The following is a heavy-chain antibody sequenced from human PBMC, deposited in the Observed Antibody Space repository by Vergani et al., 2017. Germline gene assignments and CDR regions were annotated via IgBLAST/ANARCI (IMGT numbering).Heavy chain of an antibody. CDR2: ISGSGGST. Sequence: EVQLLESGGGLVQPGGSLRLSCAASGFTFSSYAMSWVRQAPGKGLEWVSAISGSGGSTYYADSVKGRFTISRDNSKNTLYLQMNSLRAEDTAVYYCAKSLGDIVVVVAAGDAFDIWGQGTMVIVSS. CDR3: AKSLGDIVVVVAAGDAFDI. V-gene: IGHV3-23*01. CDR1: GFTFSSYA. J-gene: IGHJ3*02. D-gene: IGHD2-15*01.